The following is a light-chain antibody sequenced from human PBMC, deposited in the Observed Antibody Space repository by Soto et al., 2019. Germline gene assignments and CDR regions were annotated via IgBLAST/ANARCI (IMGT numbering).Light chain of an antibody. CDR2: NDN. CDR1: SSNIGDNG. V-gene: IGLV1-44*01. CDR3: ASWHDSLTVL. Sequence: QAVVSQPPSASGTPGQGVTISCSGSSSNIGDNGVNWYQQLPGTAPKLLIYNDNQRPSGVPDRFSGSKSGTSASLAISGLQSEDEADYYCASWHDSLTVLFGGGTKLTVL. J-gene: IGLJ3*02.